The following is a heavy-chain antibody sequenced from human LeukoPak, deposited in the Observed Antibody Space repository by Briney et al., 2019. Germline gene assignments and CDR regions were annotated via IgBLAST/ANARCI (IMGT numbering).Heavy chain of an antibody. Sequence: GASVKVSCKASGYTFTGYYMHWVRQAPGQGLEWMGWINPNSGGTNYAQKFQGRVTMTTDTSTSTAYMELRSLRSDDTAVYYCARDIRYSSSWWILWDAFDIWGQGTMVTVSS. CDR3: ARDIRYSSSWWILWDAFDI. J-gene: IGHJ3*02. CDR1: GYTFTGYY. CDR2: INPNSGGT. V-gene: IGHV1-2*02. D-gene: IGHD6-13*01.